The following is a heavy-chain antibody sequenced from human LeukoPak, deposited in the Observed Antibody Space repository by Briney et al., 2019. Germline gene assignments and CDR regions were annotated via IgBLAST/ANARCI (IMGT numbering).Heavy chain of an antibody. CDR1: GGSFRGYY. CDR2: INHSGST. J-gene: IGHJ3*02. Sequence: MPSETLSLACAVYGGSFRGYYWSWIRQPPGKGLEWIGEINHSGSTNYNPSLKSRVTISVDTSKNQFSLKLSSVTAADTAVYYCVCAQDAFDIWGQGTMVTVSS. V-gene: IGHV4-34*01. CDR3: VCAQDAFDI.